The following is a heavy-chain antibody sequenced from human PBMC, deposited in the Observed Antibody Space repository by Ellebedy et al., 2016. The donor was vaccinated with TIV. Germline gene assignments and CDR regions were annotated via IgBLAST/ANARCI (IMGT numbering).Heavy chain of an antibody. V-gene: IGHV3-7*01. J-gene: IGHJ1*01. CDR1: GFTFRSYW. D-gene: IGHD3-16*01. Sequence: GESLKISCATSGFTFRSYWMTWVRQAPGKGLEWVASIQQDGSEEYYVDSVRGRFTISRDNAKSSLFLQMDNLRADDTAVYYCARQTRGNNWGQGTLVIVSS. CDR2: IQQDGSEE. CDR3: ARQTRGNN.